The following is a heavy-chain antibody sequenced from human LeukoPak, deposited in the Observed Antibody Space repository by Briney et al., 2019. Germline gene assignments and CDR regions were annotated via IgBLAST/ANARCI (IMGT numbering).Heavy chain of an antibody. V-gene: IGHV4-34*01. CDR3: ARAVDCFGSRCYGTDTTYFDP. CDR1: GASFSSYY. D-gene: IGHD2-2*01. Sequence: SETLSLTCAVYGASFSSYYWSWIRQPPGRGLEWIGDINHSGNTNYSPSLKSRVTISIDTSKSQLSLKLNSVTAADTALYLCARAVDCFGSRCYGTDTTYFDPWGQGTLVTVSS. J-gene: IGHJ5*02. CDR2: INHSGNT.